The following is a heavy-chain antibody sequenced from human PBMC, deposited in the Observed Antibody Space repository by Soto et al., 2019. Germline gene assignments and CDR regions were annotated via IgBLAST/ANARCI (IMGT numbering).Heavy chain of an antibody. CDR2: IYWDDEK. CDR1: GFSLSTSGVG. D-gene: IGHD2-15*01. CDR3: AHVYCSGGICYSLDY. V-gene: IGHV2-5*02. Sequence: SGPTLVNPTQTLTLTCTFSGFSLSTSGVGVGWIRQPPGKDLEWLALIYWDDEKRSSPSLKRRLTITKDTYKNQVVLTMTTMDPVDTATYSCAHVYCSGGICYSLDYWGPGTLVTVPS. J-gene: IGHJ4*02.